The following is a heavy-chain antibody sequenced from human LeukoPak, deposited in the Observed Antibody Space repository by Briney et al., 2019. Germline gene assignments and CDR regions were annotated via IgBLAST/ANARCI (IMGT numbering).Heavy chain of an antibody. J-gene: IGHJ4*02. Sequence: PGRSLRLSCAASGFTFSSYGMHWVRQAPGKGLEWVAVISYDGSNKYYADSVKGRLTISRDNSKNTLYLQMNSLRAEDTAVYYCAKGRYSSSWYEFMDYWGQGTLVTVSS. CDR1: GFTFSSYG. CDR3: AKGRYSSSWYEFMDY. D-gene: IGHD6-13*01. CDR2: ISYDGSNK. V-gene: IGHV3-30*18.